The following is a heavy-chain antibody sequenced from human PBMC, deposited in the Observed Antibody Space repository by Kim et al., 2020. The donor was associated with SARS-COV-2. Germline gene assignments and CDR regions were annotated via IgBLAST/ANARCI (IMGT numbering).Heavy chain of an antibody. CDR3: ARGEATYPRIQLWYRYYMDV. V-gene: IGHV3-66*01. D-gene: IGHD5-18*01. Sequence: GGSLRLSCAASGFTVSSNYMSWVRQAPGKGLEWVSVIYSGGSTYYADSVKGRFTISRDNSKNTLYLQMNSLRAEDTAVYYCARGEATYPRIQLWYRYYMDVWGKGTTVTVSS. CDR1: GFTVSSNY. CDR2: IYSGGST. J-gene: IGHJ6*03.